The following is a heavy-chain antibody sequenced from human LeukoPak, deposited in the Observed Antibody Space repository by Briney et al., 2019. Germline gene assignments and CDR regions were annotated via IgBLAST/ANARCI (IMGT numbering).Heavy chain of an antibody. CDR3: AKDMYSSGWYVFDY. D-gene: IGHD6-19*01. V-gene: IGHV3-9*01. CDR2: ISWNSGSI. CDR1: GFTFDDYA. J-gene: IGHJ4*02. Sequence: GRSLRLSCAASGFTFDDYAMHWVRQAPGKGLEWVSGISWNSGSIGYADSVKGRFTISRDNAKNSLYLQMSSLRAEDTALYYCAKDMYSSGWYVFDYWGQGTLVTVSS.